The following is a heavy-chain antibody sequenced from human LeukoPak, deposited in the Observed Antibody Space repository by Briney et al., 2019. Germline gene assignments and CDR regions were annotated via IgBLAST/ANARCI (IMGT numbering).Heavy chain of an antibody. CDR3: ARDQDYYYDSSGPHRKFDP. J-gene: IGHJ5*02. V-gene: IGHV1-18*01. CDR2: IGAYNGNT. Sequence: EASVKVSCKASGYTFTSYGISWVRQAPGQGLEWMGWIGAYNGNTNYAQKLQGRVTMTTDTSTSTAYMELRSLRSDDTAVYYCARDQDYYYDSSGPHRKFDPWGQGTLVTVSS. CDR1: GYTFTSYG. D-gene: IGHD3-22*01.